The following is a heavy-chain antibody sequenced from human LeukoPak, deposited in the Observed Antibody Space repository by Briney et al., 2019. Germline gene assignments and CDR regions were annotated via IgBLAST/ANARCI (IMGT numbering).Heavy chain of an antibody. V-gene: IGHV1-69*02. CDR3: ARRGLQTYYGMDV. J-gene: IGHJ6*02. D-gene: IGHD5-24*01. Sequence: SVKVSCKASGGTFSSYTISWVRQAPGQGLEWMGRIIPILGIANHAQKFQGRVTITADKSTSTAYMELSSLRSEDTAVYYCARRGLQTYYGMDVWGQGTTVTVSS. CDR2: IIPILGIA. CDR1: GGTFSSYT.